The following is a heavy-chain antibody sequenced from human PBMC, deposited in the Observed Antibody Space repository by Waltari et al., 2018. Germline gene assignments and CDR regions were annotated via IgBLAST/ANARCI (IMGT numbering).Heavy chain of an antibody. CDR2: IIPIFGTA. CDR3: ARVRAPITIVQRFYYYGMDV. V-gene: IGHV1-69*13. D-gene: IGHD3-10*01. Sequence: QVQLVQSGAEVKKPGSSVKVSCKASGGTFSRYAISWVRPAPGQGLEWMGGIIPIFGTANYAQKFQGRVTITADESTSTAYMELSSLRSEDTAVYYCARVRAPITIVQRFYYYGMDVWGQGTTVTVSS. J-gene: IGHJ6*02. CDR1: GGTFSRYA.